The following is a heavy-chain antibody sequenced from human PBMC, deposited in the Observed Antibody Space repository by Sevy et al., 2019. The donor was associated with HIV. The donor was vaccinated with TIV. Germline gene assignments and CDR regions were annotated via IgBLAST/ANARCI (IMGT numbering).Heavy chain of an antibody. D-gene: IGHD3-10*01. CDR3: AREMGQTLAGTRGVFFY. CDR1: GGTFSSYA. V-gene: IGHV1-69*06. J-gene: IGHJ4*02. CDR2: INPIFGTA. Sequence: ASVKVSFKASGGTFSSYAISWVRQAPGQGLEWMGEINPIFGTANYAQKFQDRDTITADKSTSTAYMELSNLRSEDTAVYYCAREMGQTLAGTRGVFFYWGQGTLVTVSS.